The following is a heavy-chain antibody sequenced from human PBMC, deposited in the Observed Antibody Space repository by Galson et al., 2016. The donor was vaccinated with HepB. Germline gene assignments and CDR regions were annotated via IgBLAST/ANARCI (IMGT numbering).Heavy chain of an antibody. CDR3: ARVNHGLFDH. CDR1: GDSVISDSYY. J-gene: IGHJ4*02. V-gene: IGHV4-61*01. D-gene: IGHD5-24*01. Sequence: SETLSLTCTVSGDSVISDSYYWSWVRQPPGKALEWIGYAYYSRSTIYNSSLKSRVTISLDASKNQFSLEVRSVTAADTAVYYCARVNHGLFDHWGQGTLATVSS. CDR2: AYYSRST.